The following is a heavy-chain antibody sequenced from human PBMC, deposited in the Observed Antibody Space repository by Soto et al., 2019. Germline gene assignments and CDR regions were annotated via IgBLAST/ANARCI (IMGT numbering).Heavy chain of an antibody. D-gene: IGHD3-10*01. CDR2: ILYSEKN. J-gene: IGHJ6*02. Sequence: SETLSLTCSVSGASITSGGSYWTWIRQHPGKGLEWIGNILYSEKNYYNPSLKSRVTISLDTSKNQFSLKVNSATAADTAVYYCVRDRGTTLQMDVWGQGTTVTVSS. CDR3: VRDRGTTLQMDV. CDR1: GASITSGGSY. V-gene: IGHV4-31*03.